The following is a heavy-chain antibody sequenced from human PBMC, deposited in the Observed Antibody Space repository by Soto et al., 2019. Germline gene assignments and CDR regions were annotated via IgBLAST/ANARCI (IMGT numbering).Heavy chain of an antibody. CDR1: GGSVNSGSYY. V-gene: IGHV4-61*01. D-gene: IGHD1-1*01. CDR2: IFYTGNT. CDR3: ARKLAGSSRFLDY. Sequence: PSETLSLTCSVSGGSVNSGSYYWNWIRQPPGKALEWIGFIFYTGNTNYSPSLRRRVTISLDTSKNQFSLNLTSVTAADTAVYYGARKLAGSSRFLDYWGQGGQVTVSS. J-gene: IGHJ4*02.